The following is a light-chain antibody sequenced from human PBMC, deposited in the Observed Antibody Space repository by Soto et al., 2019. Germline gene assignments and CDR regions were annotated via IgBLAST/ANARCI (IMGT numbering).Light chain of an antibody. CDR1: QNILSN. Sequence: EIVMPQSPATLSVSPGERATLSCRASQNILSNLAWYQQKPGQAPRLLIYGASTRATGIPVRFSGSGSGTEFTLTINSLQSGDFEIYYCQQYNNWPITFGQGTRLEIK. CDR3: QQYNNWPIT. CDR2: GAS. V-gene: IGKV3-15*01. J-gene: IGKJ5*01.